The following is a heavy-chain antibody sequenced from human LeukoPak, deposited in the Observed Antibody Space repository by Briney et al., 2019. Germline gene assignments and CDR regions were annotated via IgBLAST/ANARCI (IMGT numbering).Heavy chain of an antibody. CDR2: IYHSGST. V-gene: IGHV4-38-2*02. D-gene: IGHD3-22*01. J-gene: IGHJ4*02. CDR1: GYSISSGYY. Sequence: SETLSLTCTVSGYSISSGYYWGWIRPPPGKGLEWIGSIYHSGSTYYNPSLKSRVTISVNTSKNQFSLKLSSVTAADTAVYYCARSTMIVVVDLDYWGQGTLVTVSS. CDR3: ARSTMIVVVDLDY.